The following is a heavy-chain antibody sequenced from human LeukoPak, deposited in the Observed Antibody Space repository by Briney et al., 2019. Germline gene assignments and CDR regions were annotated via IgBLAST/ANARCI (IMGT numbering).Heavy chain of an antibody. Sequence: GGSLRLSCVASGFTFSSYNMNWVRQAPGKGLEWVSYISTSSSRIYYTDSVKGRFTISRDNAKNSLYLQMNSLRAEDTAVYYCARAEDSSGWYNNWFDPWGQGTLVTVSS. CDR2: ISTSSSRI. J-gene: IGHJ5*02. CDR3: ARAEDSSGWYNNWFDP. V-gene: IGHV3-21*05. D-gene: IGHD6-19*01. CDR1: GFTFSSYN.